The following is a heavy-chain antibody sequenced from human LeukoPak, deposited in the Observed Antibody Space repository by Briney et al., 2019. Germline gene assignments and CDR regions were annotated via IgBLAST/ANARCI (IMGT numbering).Heavy chain of an antibody. J-gene: IGHJ4*02. CDR2: TLYRSKWYN. D-gene: IGHD6-19*01. Sequence: SQTLSLTCAISGDIVSSNSAAWNWIRQSPSRGLEWLGRTLYRSKWYNDYAVSVKSRISINPDTSKNQFSLQLNFVTPEDTAVYYCAREVGGTYAFDYWGQGTLVTVSS. CDR3: AREVGGTYAFDY. CDR1: GDIVSSNSAA. V-gene: IGHV6-1*01.